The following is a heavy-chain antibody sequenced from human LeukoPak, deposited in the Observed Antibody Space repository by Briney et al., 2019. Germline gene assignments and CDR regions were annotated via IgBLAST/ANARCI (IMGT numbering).Heavy chain of an antibody. D-gene: IGHD6-13*01. CDR2: ISYDGSNK. CDR3: ARDLSPSIAAAGTPWFDP. Sequence: GGSLRLSCAASGFTFSSYAMHWVRQAPGKGLEWVAVISYDGSNKYYADSVKGRFTISRDNSKNTLYLQMNSLRAEDTAVYYCARDLSPSIAAAGTPWFDPWGQGTLVTVSS. CDR1: GFTFSSYA. V-gene: IGHV3-30-3*01. J-gene: IGHJ5*02.